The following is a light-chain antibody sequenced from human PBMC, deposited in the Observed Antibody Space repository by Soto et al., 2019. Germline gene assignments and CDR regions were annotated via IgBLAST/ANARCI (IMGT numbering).Light chain of an antibody. J-gene: IGLJ2*01. CDR1: SSDVGGSNY. V-gene: IGLV2-14*01. CDR3: SSYTSSSTSVI. CDR2: EVR. Sequence: QSALTQPASVFGSPGQSITISCTGTSSDVGGSNYVSWYQQHPGKAPKLMIYEVRNRPSGVSNRFSGSKSGNTASLTISGLQAEDEADYYCSSYTSSSTSVIFGGGTKVTVL.